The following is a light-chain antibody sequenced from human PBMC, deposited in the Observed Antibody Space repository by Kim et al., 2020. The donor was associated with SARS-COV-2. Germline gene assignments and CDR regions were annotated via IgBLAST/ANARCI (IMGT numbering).Light chain of an antibody. CDR3: QHYNIYSRT. J-gene: IGKJ1*01. Sequence: DIQMTQSPSTLSAFVGDRVTITCRASQSLSSWLAWYQQKPGKAPKLLIYQASTLESGVPSRFSGSGSGTEFTLTISSLQPDDLATYYCQHYNIYSRTFGQGTKVDIK. CDR1: QSLSSW. V-gene: IGKV1-5*03. CDR2: QAS.